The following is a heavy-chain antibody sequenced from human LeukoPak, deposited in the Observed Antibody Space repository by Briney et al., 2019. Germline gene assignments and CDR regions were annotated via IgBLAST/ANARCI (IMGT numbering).Heavy chain of an antibody. CDR2: IYHSGST. CDR3: ARGYSSGWSPFDY. J-gene: IGHJ4*02. V-gene: IGHV4-38-2*02. D-gene: IGHD6-19*01. Sequence: SETLSLTCTVSGYSISSGYYWGWIRQPPGKGLEWIGSIYHSGSTYYNPSLKSRVTISVDTSKNQFSLKLSSVTAADTAVYYCARGYSSGWSPFDYWGQGTLVTVSS. CDR1: GYSISSGYY.